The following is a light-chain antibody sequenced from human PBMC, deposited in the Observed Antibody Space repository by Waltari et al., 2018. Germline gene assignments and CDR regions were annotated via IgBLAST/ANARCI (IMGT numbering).Light chain of an antibody. Sequence: EIVMTQSQATLSVSPGERATLSGRASQSVSSNLAWYQQKPGQAPRLLIYGASTRATGIPARFSGSGSGTEFTLTISSLQSEDFAVYYCQQYNNWPRTFGQGTKVEIK. V-gene: IGKV3-15*01. J-gene: IGKJ1*01. CDR2: GAS. CDR1: QSVSSN. CDR3: QQYNNWPRT.